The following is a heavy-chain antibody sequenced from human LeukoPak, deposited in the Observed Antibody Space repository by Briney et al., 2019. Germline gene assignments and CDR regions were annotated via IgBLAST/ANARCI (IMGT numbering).Heavy chain of an antibody. D-gene: IGHD1-26*01. CDR2: IYPGDFDT. CDR3: ARLVGDIYYFDY. J-gene: IGHJ4*02. CDR1: GYSFSTYW. Sequence: PGESLKISCKASGYSFSTYWIGWVRQMPGKGLEWMGNIYPGDFDTRYTPSFQGQVTISADRSISTAYLQWSSLKPSDTAIYYCARLVGDIYYFDYWGPGTLVTVSS. V-gene: IGHV5-51*01.